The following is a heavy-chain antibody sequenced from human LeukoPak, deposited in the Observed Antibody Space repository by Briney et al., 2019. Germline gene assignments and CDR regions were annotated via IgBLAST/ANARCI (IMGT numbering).Heavy chain of an antibody. J-gene: IGHJ4*02. CDR2: ISSSGST. CDR1: GGSISSYY. CDR3: VREGRYCDYEGY. Sequence: PSETLSFTCTVSGGSISSYYRSWLRQPAGKALEWIGRISSSGSTNYNPSLKSRVTMSVDTSKNQFSLVLSSVTVADTAVYYCVREGRYCDYEGYWGQGTLVTVSS. D-gene: IGHD4-17*01. V-gene: IGHV4-4*07.